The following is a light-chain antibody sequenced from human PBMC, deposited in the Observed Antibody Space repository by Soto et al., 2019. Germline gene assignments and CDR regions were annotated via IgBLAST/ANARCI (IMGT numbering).Light chain of an antibody. V-gene: IGKV1-33*01. CDR2: DAS. CDR1: QDIKNY. CDR3: QQYDNLPLT. Sequence: MTLSLASLSASVGDRVTITCQASQDIKNYLNWYQQKSGKAPKLLIYDASDLETGVPSRFSGSGSGTDFTFTINSLQPEDIATYYCQQYDNLPLTFGGGTKVDIK. J-gene: IGKJ4*01.